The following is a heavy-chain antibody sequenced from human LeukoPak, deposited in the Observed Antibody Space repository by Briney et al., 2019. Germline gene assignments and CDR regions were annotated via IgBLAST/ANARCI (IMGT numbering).Heavy chain of an antibody. CDR2: ISANNGNT. CDR3: ARDRSGYVDY. Sequence: GSVSVSCTASGYTFTSDGIRWVRQTPGQGVEGRGGISANNGNTNYAQKLQGRVTMTTDTSTSTAYMELRSLRSDDTAVYYCARDRSGYVDYWGQGTLVTVSS. J-gene: IGHJ4*02. CDR1: GYTFTSDG. D-gene: IGHD2-15*01. V-gene: IGHV1-18*01.